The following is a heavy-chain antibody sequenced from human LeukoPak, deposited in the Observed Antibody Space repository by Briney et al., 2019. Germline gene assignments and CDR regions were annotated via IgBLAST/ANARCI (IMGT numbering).Heavy chain of an antibody. D-gene: IGHD3-22*01. CDR1: GYTFTSYG. CDR3: ARKAYYYDSSGYYPYYFDY. Sequence: ASVTVSCKASGYTFTSYGISWVRQAPGQGVEWMGWISAYNGNTNYAQKLQGRVTMTTDTSTSTAYMELRSLRSDDTAVYYCARKAYYYDSSGYYPYYFDYWGQGTLVTVSS. CDR2: ISAYNGNT. J-gene: IGHJ4*02. V-gene: IGHV1-18*01.